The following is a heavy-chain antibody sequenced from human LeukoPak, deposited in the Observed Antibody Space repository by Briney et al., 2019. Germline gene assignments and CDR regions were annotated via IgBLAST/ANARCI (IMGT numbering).Heavy chain of an antibody. CDR3: ERDWDIVGAPWSDY. V-gene: IGHV1-2*06. J-gene: IGHJ4*02. CDR2: INPNSGGT. Sequence: ASVKVSCKASGYTFTGYYMHWVRQAPGQGLEWMGRINPNSGGTNYAQKFQGRVTMTRDTSISTAYMELSRLRSDDTAVYYCERDWDIVGAPWSDYWGQGTLVTVSS. D-gene: IGHD1-26*01. CDR1: GYTFTGYY.